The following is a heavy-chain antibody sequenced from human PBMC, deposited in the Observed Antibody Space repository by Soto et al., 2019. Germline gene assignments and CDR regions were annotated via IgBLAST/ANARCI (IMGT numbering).Heavy chain of an antibody. CDR3: AREGIGIVVVVAATPHFDY. CDR1: GFTFSSYA. CDR2: ISYDGSNK. Sequence: QVQLVESGGGVVQPGRSLRLSCAASGFTFSSYAMHWVRQAPGKGLEWVAVISYDGSNKYYADSVKGRFTISRDNSKNTLYLQMNSLRAEDTAVYYCAREGIGIVVVVAATPHFDYWGQGTLVTVSS. V-gene: IGHV3-30-3*01. J-gene: IGHJ4*02. D-gene: IGHD2-15*01.